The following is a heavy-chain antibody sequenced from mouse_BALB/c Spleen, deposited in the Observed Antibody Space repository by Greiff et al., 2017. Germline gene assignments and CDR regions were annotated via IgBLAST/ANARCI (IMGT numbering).Heavy chain of an antibody. CDR2: ISSGGGNT. CDR1: GFAFSSYD. D-gene: IGHD4-1*01. V-gene: IGHV5-12-1*01. Sequence: EVQLVESGGGLVKPGGSLKLSCAASGFAFSSYDMSWVRQTPEKRLEWVAYISSGGGNTYYPDSVKGRFTISRDNAKNNLYLQMSSLRSEDTALYYCAVTGTWFAYWGQGTLVTVSA. J-gene: IGHJ3*01. CDR3: AVTGTWFAY.